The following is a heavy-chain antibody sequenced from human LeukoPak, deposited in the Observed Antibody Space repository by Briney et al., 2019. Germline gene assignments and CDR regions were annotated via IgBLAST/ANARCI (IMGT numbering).Heavy chain of an antibody. CDR3: ARDQNGYRGVYYFDY. D-gene: IGHD5-24*01. CDR2: ISSSGSTI. CDR1: GFTFSDYY. J-gene: IGHJ4*02. Sequence: GGSLRLSCAASGFTFSDYYMSWIRQAPGKGLEWVSYISSSGSTIYYADSVKGRFTISRDNAKNSLYLQMNSLRAEDTAVYYCARDQNGYRGVYYFDYWGREPWSPSPQ. V-gene: IGHV3-11*01.